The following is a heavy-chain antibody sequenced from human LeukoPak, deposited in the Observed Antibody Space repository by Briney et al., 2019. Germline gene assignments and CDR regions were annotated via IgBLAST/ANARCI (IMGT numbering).Heavy chain of an antibody. CDR2: IYYSGST. Sequence: PSETLSLTCTVSGGSVSSSSYYWGWIRQPPGKGLEWIGCIYYSGSTYYNPSLKSRVTISVDTSKNQFSLKLSSVTAADTAVYYCARQPDIVVVVAAFSFDYWGQGTLVTVSS. J-gene: IGHJ4*02. V-gene: IGHV4-39*01. CDR1: GGSVSSSSYY. D-gene: IGHD2-15*01. CDR3: ARQPDIVVVVAAFSFDY.